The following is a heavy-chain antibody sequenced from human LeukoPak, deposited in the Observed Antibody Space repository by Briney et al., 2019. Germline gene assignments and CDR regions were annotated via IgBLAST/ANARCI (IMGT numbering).Heavy chain of an antibody. J-gene: IGHJ4*02. D-gene: IGHD5-12*01. Sequence: SETLSLTCTVSGGSISSYYWSWIRQPPGKGLEWIGYIYYSGSTNYNPSLKSQVTISVDTSKNQFSLKLSSVTAADTAVYYCARVISGYDFRFDYWGQGTLVTVSS. CDR3: ARVISGYDFRFDY. CDR1: GGSISSYY. V-gene: IGHV4-59*08. CDR2: IYYSGST.